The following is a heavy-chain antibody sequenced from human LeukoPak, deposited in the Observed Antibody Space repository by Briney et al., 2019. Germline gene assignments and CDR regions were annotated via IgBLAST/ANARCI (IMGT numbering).Heavy chain of an antibody. CDR2: ISGSGGST. CDR1: GFTFSSYA. V-gene: IGHV3-23*01. D-gene: IGHD2-15*01. J-gene: IGHJ4*02. CDR3: AKSLGYCSGGSCY. Sequence: GGSLRLSCAASGFTFSSYAMSWVRQAPGKGLEWVSAISGSGGSTYYADSVKGRFTISRDNSKNTRYLQMNSLRAEDTAVYYCAKSLGYCSGGSCYWGQGTLVTVSS.